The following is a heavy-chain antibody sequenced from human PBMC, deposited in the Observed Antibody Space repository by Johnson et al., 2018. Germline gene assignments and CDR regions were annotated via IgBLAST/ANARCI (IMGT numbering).Heavy chain of an antibody. J-gene: IGHJ3*02. D-gene: IGHD1-1*01. CDR1: GFAFDDSA. CDR2: LSWNSIRA. Sequence: VQLVQSGGGSVQPGRSLRLSCTASGFAFDDSAMHWVRQAPGKGLEWVSGLSWNSIRADYADSVKGRFTISRDNDKKSLYLQMNSLEPDDTALYYCTKESGWKVGFDSWGQGTMVTVSS. V-gene: IGHV3-9*01. CDR3: TKESGWKVGFDS.